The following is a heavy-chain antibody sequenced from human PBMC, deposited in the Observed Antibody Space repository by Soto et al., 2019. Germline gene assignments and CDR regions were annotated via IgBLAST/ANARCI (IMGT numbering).Heavy chain of an antibody. J-gene: IGHJ4*02. Sequence: ASVKVSCKASGYTFTGYYMHWVRQAPGQGLEWMGWINPNSGGTNYAQKFQGWVTMTRDTSISTAYTELSRLRSDDTAVYYCARGYVSSGWYDYWGQGTLVTVSS. CDR3: ARGYVSSGWYDY. CDR1: GYTFTGYY. D-gene: IGHD6-19*01. CDR2: INPNSGGT. V-gene: IGHV1-2*04.